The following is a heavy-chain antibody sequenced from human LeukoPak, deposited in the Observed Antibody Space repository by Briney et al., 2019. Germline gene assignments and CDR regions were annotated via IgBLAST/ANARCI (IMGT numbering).Heavy chain of an antibody. J-gene: IGHJ5*02. Sequence: PSETLSLTCTVSGGSISSSSYYWGWIRQPPGKGLEWIGSIYYSGSTYYNPSLKTRVTISVDTSKNQFSLKLSSVTAADTAVYYCARPESSRGWYGSWFPPWGQGTLVTVSS. CDR2: IYYSGST. CDR3: ARPESSRGWYGSWFPP. D-gene: IGHD6-19*01. CDR1: GGSISSSSYY. V-gene: IGHV4-39*01.